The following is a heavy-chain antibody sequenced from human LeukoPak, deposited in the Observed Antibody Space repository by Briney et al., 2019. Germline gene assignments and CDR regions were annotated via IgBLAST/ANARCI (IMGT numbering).Heavy chain of an antibody. D-gene: IGHD3-3*01. CDR2: INPSGGST. CDR3: ARDGNYDFWSGDTTGLYYYYMDV. Sequence: ASVKVSCKASGYTLTSYYMHWVRQAPGQGLEWMGIINPSGGSTSYAQKFQGRVTMTRDTSTSTVYMELSSLRSEDTAVYYCARDGNYDFWSGDTTGLYYYYMDVWGKGTTVTVSS. J-gene: IGHJ6*03. V-gene: IGHV1-46*01. CDR1: GYTLTSYY.